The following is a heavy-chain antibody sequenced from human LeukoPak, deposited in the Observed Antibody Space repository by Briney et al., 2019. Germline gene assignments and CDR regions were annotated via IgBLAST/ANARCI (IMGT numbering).Heavy chain of an antibody. D-gene: IGHD3-10*01. CDR1: GYTFTSYG. J-gene: IGHJ5*02. CDR3: ARDPYGSGSYYNPYNWFDP. CDR2: ISAYNGNT. V-gene: IGHV1-18*01. Sequence: ASVKVSCKASGYTFTSYGISWVRQAPGQGLEWMGWISAYNGNTNYAQKLQGRVTMTTDTSTSTAYMELRSLRSDDTAVYCCARDPYGSGSYYNPYNWFDPWGQGTLVTVSS.